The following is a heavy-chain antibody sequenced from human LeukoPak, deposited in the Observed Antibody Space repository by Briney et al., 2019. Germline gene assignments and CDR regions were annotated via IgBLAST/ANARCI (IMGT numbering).Heavy chain of an antibody. CDR1: GSTFTRYY. J-gene: IGHJ3*02. D-gene: IGHD6-13*01. CDR2: INPSSGST. Sequence: GASVKVSCKASGSTFTRYYIHWVRQAPGQGLDWMGMINPSSGSTRFAQMFQDRVTMTRDTSTSAVYMELSSLTSEDTAMYYCASSMAQQLVLDAFDIWGQGTMVTVSS. V-gene: IGHV1-46*01. CDR3: ASSMAQQLVLDAFDI.